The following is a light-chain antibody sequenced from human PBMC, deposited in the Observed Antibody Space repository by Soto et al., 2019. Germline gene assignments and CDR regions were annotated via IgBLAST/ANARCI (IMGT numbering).Light chain of an antibody. V-gene: IGKV1-6*01. Sequence: IRMTQSPSSLSAAIGDRVTITVRASQGISNDLGWYQQKPGKAPKVLIYDVSSLDRGVPSRFSGSGSGTELILTISSLQPDDFATYYCLQDYNYPHTFGQGTRLEIK. CDR1: QGISND. J-gene: IGKJ5*01. CDR2: DVS. CDR3: LQDYNYPHT.